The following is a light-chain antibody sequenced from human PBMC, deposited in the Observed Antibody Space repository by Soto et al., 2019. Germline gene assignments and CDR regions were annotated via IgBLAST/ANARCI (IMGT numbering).Light chain of an antibody. CDR2: STN. Sequence: QTVVTQEPSFSVSPGGTVTLTCGLSSGSVSTSYYPSWYQQTPGQAPRTLIYSTNTRSSGVPDRFSGSILGNKAALTITGAQADDESDYYCVLYMGSGFWVFGGWNKLTVL. CDR3: VLYMGSGFWV. J-gene: IGLJ3*02. CDR1: SGSVSTSYY. V-gene: IGLV8-61*01.